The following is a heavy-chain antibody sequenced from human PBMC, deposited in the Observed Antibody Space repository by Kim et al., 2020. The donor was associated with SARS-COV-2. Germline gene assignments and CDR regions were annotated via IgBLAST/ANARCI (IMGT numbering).Heavy chain of an antibody. V-gene: IGHV3-30-3*01. Sequence: GGSLRLSCAASGFTFSSYAMHWVRQAPGKGLEWVAVISYDGSNKYYADSVKGRFTISRDNSKNTLYLQMNSLRAEDTAVYYCARDWNYCYFDYWGQGTLVTVSS. CDR1: GFTFSSYA. D-gene: IGHD1-7*01. CDR3: ARDWNYCYFDY. CDR2: ISYDGSNK. J-gene: IGHJ4*02.